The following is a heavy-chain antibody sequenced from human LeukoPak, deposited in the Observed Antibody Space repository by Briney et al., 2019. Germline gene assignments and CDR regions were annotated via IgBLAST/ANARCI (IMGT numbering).Heavy chain of an antibody. CDR3: ARDIAAAGTNWFDP. D-gene: IGHD6-13*01. J-gene: IGHJ5*02. Sequence: SETLSLTCTVSGYSISSGYYWGWIRQPPGKGLEWIGSIYHSGSTYYNPSLKSRVTISVDTSKNQFSLKLSSVTAADTAVYYCARDIAAAGTNWFDPWGQGTLVTVSS. CDR2: IYHSGST. V-gene: IGHV4-38-2*02. CDR1: GYSISSGYY.